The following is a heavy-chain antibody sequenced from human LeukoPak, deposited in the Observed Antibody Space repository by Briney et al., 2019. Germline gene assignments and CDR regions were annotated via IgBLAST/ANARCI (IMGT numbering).Heavy chain of an antibody. CDR1: GFTFSSYS. D-gene: IGHD3-10*01. Sequence: GGSLRLSCAASGFTFSSYSMNWVRQAPGKGLEWVSSISSSSIYIYYSDSMKGRFTISRDNAKNSLFLQMNSLRAEDTAVYYCARGKTIGDKPGFDYWGQGTLVTVSS. V-gene: IGHV3-21*01. CDR2: ISSSSIYI. J-gene: IGHJ4*02. CDR3: ARGKTIGDKPGFDY.